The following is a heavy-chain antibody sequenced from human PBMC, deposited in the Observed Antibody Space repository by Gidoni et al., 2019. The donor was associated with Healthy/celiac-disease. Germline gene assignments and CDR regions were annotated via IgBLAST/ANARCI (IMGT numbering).Heavy chain of an antibody. Sequence: VQLQESGPGLGKPSETLSLTCTVSGYSISRSYYWGWIRQPPGKGLEWIGSIYHSGSTYYTPSLKSRVTISVDTSKNQFSLKLSSVTAADTAVYYCARVYSSSSEYYYGMDVWGQGTTVTVSS. J-gene: IGHJ6*02. V-gene: IGHV4-38-2*02. D-gene: IGHD6-6*01. CDR3: ARVYSSSSEYYYGMDV. CDR1: GYSISRSYY. CDR2: IYHSGST.